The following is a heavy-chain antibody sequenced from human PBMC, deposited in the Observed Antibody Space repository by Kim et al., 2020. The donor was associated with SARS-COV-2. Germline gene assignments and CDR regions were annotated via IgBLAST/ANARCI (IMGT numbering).Heavy chain of an antibody. CDR3: ARQLGTYEFWSGPTSHGMYV. Sequence: SETLSLTCTVSGGSISSYYWSWIRQPPGKGLEWIGYIYYSGSTNYNPSLKSRVTISVDTSKNQFSLKLSAVPAADTAVYYCARQLGTYEFWSGPTSHGMYVWGQGTTVSVSS. J-gene: IGHJ6*02. CDR2: IYYSGST. CDR1: GGSISSYY. D-gene: IGHD3-3*01. V-gene: IGHV4-59*08.